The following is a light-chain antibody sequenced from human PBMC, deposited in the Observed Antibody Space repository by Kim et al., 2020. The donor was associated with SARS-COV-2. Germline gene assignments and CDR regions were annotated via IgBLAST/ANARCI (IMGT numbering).Light chain of an antibody. CDR2: GAS. Sequence: LYHGERATLSCKVSQSVSSSYLAWYQQKPGQAPRLLICGASSRATGIPYRFSGSGSETDFTLTISRLEPEDFAVYYCQQYGSSYTFGQGTKLEI. V-gene: IGKV3-20*01. CDR3: QQYGSSYT. CDR1: QSVSSSY. J-gene: IGKJ2*01.